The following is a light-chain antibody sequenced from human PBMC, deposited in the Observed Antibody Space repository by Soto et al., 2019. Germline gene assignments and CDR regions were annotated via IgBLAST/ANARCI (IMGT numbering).Light chain of an antibody. CDR2: DAS. V-gene: IGKV1-5*01. Sequence: DIQMTQSPSTLSASVGDRVTITCRASQSISTWLAWYLQKPGKAPNFLIYDASSLESGVPSRFSGGGSGTEFTLTISSLQPEDFATYYCQQYNSYPYTFGQGTKLEVK. CDR3: QQYNSYPYT. CDR1: QSISTW. J-gene: IGKJ2*01.